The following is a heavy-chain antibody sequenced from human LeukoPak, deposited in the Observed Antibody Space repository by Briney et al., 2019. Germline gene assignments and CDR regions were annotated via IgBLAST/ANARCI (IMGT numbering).Heavy chain of an antibody. CDR3: AKDRGAHTTMYYYYMDV. CDR1: GFTFSSYS. V-gene: IGHV3-21*01. CDR2: ISSSSSYI. D-gene: IGHD5-18*01. Sequence: GGSLRLSCAASGFTFSSYSMNWVRQAPGKGLEWVSSISSSSSYIYYADSVKGRFTISRDNAKNSLYLQMNSLRAEDTAVYYCAKDRGAHTTMYYYYMDVWGRGIPVTISS. J-gene: IGHJ6*03.